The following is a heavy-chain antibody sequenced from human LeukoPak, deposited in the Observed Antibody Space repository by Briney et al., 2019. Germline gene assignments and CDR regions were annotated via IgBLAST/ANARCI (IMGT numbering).Heavy chain of an antibody. J-gene: IGHJ6*02. CDR3: ARGRRGFGYGMDV. D-gene: IGHD3-10*01. CDR2: INHSGST. CDR1: GGSFSGYY. V-gene: IGHV4-34*01. Sequence: SETLSLTCAVYGGSFSGYYWSWIRQPPGKGLEWIGEINHSGSTNYNPSLKSRVTISVDTSQNQFSLKLNSVTAADTAVFYCARGRRGFGYGMDVWGQGTTVTVSS.